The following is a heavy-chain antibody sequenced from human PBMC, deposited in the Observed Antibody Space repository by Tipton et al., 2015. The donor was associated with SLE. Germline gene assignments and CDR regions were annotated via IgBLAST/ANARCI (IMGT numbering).Heavy chain of an antibody. V-gene: IGHV4-39*02. D-gene: IGHD5-12*01. CDR2: LYAGGGT. J-gene: IGHJ1*01. CDR1: GVSISTSRYS. CDR3: ATNGHGETYEFFTEYLRH. Sequence: TLSLTCSVSGVSISTSRYSWGWICQSPWQGLGWVGSLYAGGGTYFHPSLQSRTSISADASKNHFSLKLNSVTAADTAVYYCATNGHGETYEFFTEYLRHWGQGTLVTVSS.